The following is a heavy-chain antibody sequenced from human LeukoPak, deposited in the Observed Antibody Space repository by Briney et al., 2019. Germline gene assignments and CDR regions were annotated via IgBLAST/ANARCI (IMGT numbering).Heavy chain of an antibody. CDR3: ARLHYGGNYGYYYYYMDV. V-gene: IGHV4-39*01. J-gene: IGHJ6*03. CDR1: GGSISSSSYY. D-gene: IGHD4-23*01. Sequence: PSETLSLTCTVSGGSISSSSYYWGWIRQPPGKRLEWIGSIYYTGSTYYSPSLKSRVTISVDTSKNQFSLKLSSVTAADTAVYYCARLHYGGNYGYYYYYMDVWGKGTTVTISS. CDR2: IYYTGST.